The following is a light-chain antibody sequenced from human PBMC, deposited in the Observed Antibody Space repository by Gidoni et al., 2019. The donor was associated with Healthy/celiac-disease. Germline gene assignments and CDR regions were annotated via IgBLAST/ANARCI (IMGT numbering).Light chain of an antibody. J-gene: IGKJ5*01. V-gene: IGKV3-20*01. CDR1: QSVSSSY. Sequence: EIVLTQSPGTLSLSPGERATLSCRASQSVSSSYLAWYQQKPGQAPRLLRYGASSRATGIPDRFSGSGSGTDFTLTISRLEPEDFAVYYCQQYGSSLITFGQGTRLEIK. CDR2: GAS. CDR3: QQYGSSLIT.